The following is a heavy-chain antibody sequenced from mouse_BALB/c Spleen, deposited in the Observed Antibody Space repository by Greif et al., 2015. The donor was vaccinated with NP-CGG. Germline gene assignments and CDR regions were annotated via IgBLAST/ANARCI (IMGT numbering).Heavy chain of an antibody. CDR3: AKRGGNRYYAMDY. V-gene: IGHV2-5*01. J-gene: IGHJ4*01. CDR2: IWRGGST. Sequence: VQLQQSGPGLVQPSQSLSITCTVSGFSLTSYGVHWVRQSPGKGLEWLGVIWRGGSTDYNAAFMSRLSITKDNSKSQVFFKMNSLQADDTAIYYCAKRGGNRYYAMDYWGQGTSVTVSS. CDR1: GFSLTSYG. D-gene: IGHD2-1*01.